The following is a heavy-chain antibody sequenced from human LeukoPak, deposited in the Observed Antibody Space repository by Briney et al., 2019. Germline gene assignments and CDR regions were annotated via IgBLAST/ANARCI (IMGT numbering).Heavy chain of an antibody. D-gene: IGHD6-19*01. J-gene: IGHJ6*02. CDR3: AKAHTYSSGWYYYYGMDV. Sequence: PGGSLRLSCAASGFTFSSYAMSWVRQAPGKGLEWVSAISGSGGSTYYADSVKGRFTISRDNSKSTLYLQMNSLRAEDTAVYYCAKAHTYSSGWYYYYGMDVWGQGTTVTVSS. CDR2: ISGSGGST. CDR1: GFTFSSYA. V-gene: IGHV3-23*01.